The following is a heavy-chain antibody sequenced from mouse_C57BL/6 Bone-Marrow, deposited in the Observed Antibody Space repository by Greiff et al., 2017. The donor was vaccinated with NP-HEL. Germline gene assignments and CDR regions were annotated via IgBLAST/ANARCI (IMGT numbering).Heavy chain of an antibody. CDR2: IYPGSGST. D-gene: IGHD1-1*01. J-gene: IGHJ2*01. V-gene: IGHV1-55*01. CDR3: ASEGNNTTVVACDY. CDR1: GYTFTSYW. Sequence: QVQLQQPGAELVKPGASVKMSCKASGYTFTSYWITWVKQRPGQGLEWIGDIYPGSGSTNYNEKFKSKATLTVDTSSSTAYMQLSSLTSEDSAVYYCASEGNNTTVVACDYWGQGTTLTVSS.